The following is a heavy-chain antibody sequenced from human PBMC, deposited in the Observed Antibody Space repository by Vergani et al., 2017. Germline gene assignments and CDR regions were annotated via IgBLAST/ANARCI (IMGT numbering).Heavy chain of an antibody. CDR2: RNPNSGNT. V-gene: IGHV1-8*01. Sequence: QVQLVQSGAEVKKPGASVKVSCKASGYTFTSYDINWVRQATGQGLEWMGWRNPNSGNTGYAQKFQGRVPMTRNTSISTAYMGLSSLRSEDTAVYYCARGKGVAARPYYYYMDVWGKGTTVTVSS. D-gene: IGHD6-6*01. CDR1: GYTFTSYD. J-gene: IGHJ6*03. CDR3: ARGKGVAARPYYYYMDV.